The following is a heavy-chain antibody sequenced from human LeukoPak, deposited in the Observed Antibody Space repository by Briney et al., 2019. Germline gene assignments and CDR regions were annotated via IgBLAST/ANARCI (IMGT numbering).Heavy chain of an antibody. CDR2: VYYTGST. V-gene: IGHV4-39*01. CDR1: GGSIRRSGYY. D-gene: IGHD6-19*01. CDR3: ARRTTAVAGSYFDC. J-gene: IGHJ4*02. Sequence: SETLSLTCTVSGGSIRRSGYYWGWIRLPPGKGLEGIGNVYYTGSTYYNPSLKSGVTISVDTSKNQFSLKLNSVTAADTAVYYCARRTTAVAGSYFDCWGQGTLVTVSS.